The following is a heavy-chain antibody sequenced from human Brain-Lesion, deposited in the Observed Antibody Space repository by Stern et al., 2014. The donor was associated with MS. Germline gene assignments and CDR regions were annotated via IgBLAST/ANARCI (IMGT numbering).Heavy chain of an antibody. Sequence: LVESGAEVKKPGASVKVSCKVSGYTLTELSMHWVRQAPRKGLQWMRGFAPEDGETIYAQKFQGRVTMTEDTSTDTAYMELSSLRSEDTAVYYCATLSPGAGGNYYRHFDYWGQGTLVTVSS. J-gene: IGHJ4*02. CDR1: GYTLTELS. D-gene: IGHD1-26*01. CDR2: FAPEDGET. V-gene: IGHV1-24*01. CDR3: ATLSPGAGGNYYRHFDY.